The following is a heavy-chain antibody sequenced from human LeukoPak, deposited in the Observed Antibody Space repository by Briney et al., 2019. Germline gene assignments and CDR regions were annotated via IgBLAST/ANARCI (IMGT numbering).Heavy chain of an antibody. Sequence: GGSLRLSCAASGFTFSSYAMSWVRQAPGKGLEWVSAIIGSGGSTYYADSVKGRFTISRDNSKNTLYLQMNSLRAEDTAVYYCAKDRAPKGIVATVYWGQGTLVTVSS. CDR1: GFTFSSYA. D-gene: IGHD5-12*01. J-gene: IGHJ4*02. CDR3: AKDRAPKGIVATVY. V-gene: IGHV3-23*01. CDR2: IIGSGGST.